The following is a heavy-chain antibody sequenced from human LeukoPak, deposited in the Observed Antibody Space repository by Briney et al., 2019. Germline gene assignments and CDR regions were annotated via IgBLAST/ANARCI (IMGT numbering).Heavy chain of an antibody. CDR3: ARSHYAGDYDFWSGHGYFDY. V-gene: IGHV3-48*01. Sequence: GGPLRLSCAASGVTFSSYSMNWVRQAPGKGLEWVSYISSSSSTIYYADSVKGRFTISRDNAKNSLYLQMNSLRAEATAVYYCARSHYAGDYDFWSGHGYFDYWGQGTLVAVS. CDR2: ISSSSSTI. CDR1: GVTFSSYS. J-gene: IGHJ4*02. D-gene: IGHD3-3*01.